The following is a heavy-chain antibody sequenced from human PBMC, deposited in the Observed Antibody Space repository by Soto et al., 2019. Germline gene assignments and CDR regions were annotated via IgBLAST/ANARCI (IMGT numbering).Heavy chain of an antibody. D-gene: IGHD2-2*01. J-gene: IGHJ4*02. V-gene: IGHV5-51*01. CDR3: AKHEGYCSTTTCSNFDY. CDR2: IYPGDSDS. CDR1: GFTFTSYW. Sequence: GESLKISCRGSGFTFTSYWIAWVRQMPGKGLEWMGIIYPGDSDSSYSPSFRGQVTISADKSINTAYLHWSSLKASDTAIYYCAKHEGYCSTTTCSNFDYWGQGTLVTVSS.